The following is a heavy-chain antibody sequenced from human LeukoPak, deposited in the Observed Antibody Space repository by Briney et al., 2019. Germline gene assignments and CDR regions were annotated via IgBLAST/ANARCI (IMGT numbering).Heavy chain of an antibody. CDR2: INPNSGGT. Sequence: GASVNVSCKASGYTFTGYYMHWVRQAPGQGLEWMGWINPNSGGTNYAQKFQGRVTMTRGTSISTAYMELSRLRSYDTAVYYCARIRIGLDYWGQGTLVTVFS. CDR1: GYTFTGYY. V-gene: IGHV1-2*02. J-gene: IGHJ4*02. D-gene: IGHD2-15*01. CDR3: ARIRIGLDY.